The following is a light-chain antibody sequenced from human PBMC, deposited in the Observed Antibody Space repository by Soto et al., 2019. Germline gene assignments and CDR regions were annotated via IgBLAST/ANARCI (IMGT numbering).Light chain of an antibody. CDR1: SSNIGSNY. CDR2: RNN. CDR3: SAWDDSLSGRV. J-gene: IGLJ2*01. Sequence: QLVLTQPPSASGTPGQRVTISCSGSSSNIGSNYVSWYQQLPGTAPHLLIYRNNQRPSGVPDRFSGSKSGTSASLAISGLRSEDEADYYCSAWDDSLSGRVFGVGTKVTVL. V-gene: IGLV1-47*01.